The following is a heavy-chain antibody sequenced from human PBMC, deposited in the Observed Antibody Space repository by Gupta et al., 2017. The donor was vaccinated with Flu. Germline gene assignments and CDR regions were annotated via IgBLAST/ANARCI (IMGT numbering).Heavy chain of an antibody. V-gene: IGHV4-61*02. CDR3: TRGGPGPLEPPNYNYYAMDV. J-gene: IGHJ6*01. Sequence: QVQLQESGPGLVKPLQTLSLTCAVSGASVSSGTYFWSWLRLPAGKGLEWIGRIQTSGNTDYNVSLKSRVTISLDRSKNQLSLIRSAVTAADTAGYFCTRGGPGPLEPPNYNYYAMDVWGQGTTVTVSS. CDR1: GASVSSGTYF. D-gene: IGHD3-16*01. CDR2: IQTSGNT.